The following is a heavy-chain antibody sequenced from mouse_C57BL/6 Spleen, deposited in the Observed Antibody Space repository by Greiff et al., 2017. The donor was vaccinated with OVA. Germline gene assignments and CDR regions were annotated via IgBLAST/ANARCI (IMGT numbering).Heavy chain of an antibody. Sequence: VLLQQSGPVLVKPGASVKMSCKASGYTFTDYYMNWVKQSHGKSLEWIGVINPYNGGTSYNQKFKGKATLTVDKSSSTAYMELNSLTSEDSAVYYCARSGGYYLDYWGQGTTLTVSS. CDR1: GYTFTDYY. D-gene: IGHD1-1*02. J-gene: IGHJ2*01. V-gene: IGHV1-19*01. CDR2: INPYNGGT. CDR3: ARSGGYYLDY.